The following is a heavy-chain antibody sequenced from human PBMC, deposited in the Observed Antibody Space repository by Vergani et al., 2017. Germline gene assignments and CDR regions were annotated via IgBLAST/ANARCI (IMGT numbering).Heavy chain of an antibody. V-gene: IGHV3-23*01. D-gene: IGHD4-17*01. J-gene: IGHJ2*01. Sequence: EVQLLESGGGLVLPGGSLRLSCVASGFIFNNYVMSWVRQAPGKGLEWVAVIWFDRGNKYHADSVQGRFTIYRDNFKNTLDLQMHSLLDEDTATYYCARDARHCSNGVCYGDSYLDLWGRGTLVTVTS. CDR1: GFIFNNYV. CDR2: IWFDRGNK. CDR3: ARDARHCSNGVCYGDSYLDL.